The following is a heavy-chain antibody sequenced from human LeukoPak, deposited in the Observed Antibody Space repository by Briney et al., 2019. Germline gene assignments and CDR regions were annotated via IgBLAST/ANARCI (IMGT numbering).Heavy chain of an antibody. CDR1: GGTFSSYA. V-gene: IGHV1-69*13. D-gene: IGHD6-19*01. CDR3: ARDASSGWYRTPSWVDY. CDR2: IIPIFGTA. Sequence: SVKVSCKASGGTFSSYAISWVRQAPGQGLEWMGGIIPIFGTANYAQKFQGRVTITADESTSTAYMELSSLRSEDTAVYYCARDASSGWYRTPSWVDYWGQGTLVTVSS. J-gene: IGHJ4*02.